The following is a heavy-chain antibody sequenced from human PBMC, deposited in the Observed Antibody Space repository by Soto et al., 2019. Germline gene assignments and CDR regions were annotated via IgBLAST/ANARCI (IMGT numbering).Heavy chain of an antibody. Sequence: GGSLRLSCAASGFTFSSYSMNWVRQAPGKGLEWVSYISSSSSTIYYADSVKGRFTISRDNAKNSLYLQMNSLRDEDTAVYYCARDSGGSLYYYYYGMDVWGQGTTVTVSS. J-gene: IGHJ6*02. D-gene: IGHD2-15*01. CDR1: GFTFSSYS. CDR3: ARDSGGSLYYYYYGMDV. CDR2: ISSSSSTI. V-gene: IGHV3-48*02.